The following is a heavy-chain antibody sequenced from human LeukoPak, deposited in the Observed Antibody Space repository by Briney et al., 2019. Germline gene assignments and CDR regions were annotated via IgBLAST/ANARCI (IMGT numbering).Heavy chain of an antibody. Sequence: SETLSLTCTVSGGSISSSSYYWGWIRQPPGKGLEWIGSIYYSGSTYYNPSHKSRVTISVDTSKNQFSLKLSSVTAADTAVYYCARHPPYGYFSGGDWFDPWGQGTLVTVSS. CDR2: IYYSGST. V-gene: IGHV4-39*01. D-gene: IGHD5-18*01. CDR1: GGSISSSSYY. J-gene: IGHJ5*02. CDR3: ARHPPYGYFSGGDWFDP.